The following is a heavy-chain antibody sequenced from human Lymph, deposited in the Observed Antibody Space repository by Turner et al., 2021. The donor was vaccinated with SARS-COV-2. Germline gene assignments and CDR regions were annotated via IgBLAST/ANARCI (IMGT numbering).Heavy chain of an antibody. D-gene: IGHD2-8*01. CDR3: ARHAYCTNCVFYTGQDCYFDL. CDR2: IYYSGCT. J-gene: IGHJ2*01. CDR1: GSYISSSSYY. Sequence: QLQLQESGQGLVKPSETMSLTSTVYGSYISSSSYYLCWILQTTGKWLECIWSIYYSGCTYYYPSLKCRVTISVDTSKNPFSLKLSSVTAADTAVYYSARHAYCTNCVFYTGQDCYFDLFCRGTLVTVSS. V-gene: IGHV4-39*01.